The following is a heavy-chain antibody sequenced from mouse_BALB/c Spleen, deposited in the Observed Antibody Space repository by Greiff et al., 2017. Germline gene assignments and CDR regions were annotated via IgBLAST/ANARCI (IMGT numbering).Heavy chain of an antibody. V-gene: IGHV5-9*03. D-gene: IGHD1-1*01. CDR1: GFTFSSYT. CDR2: ISSGGGNT. J-gene: IGHJ3*01. CDR3: ARYYYGSSLFAY. Sequence: EVQGVESGGGLVKPGGSLKLSCAASGFTFSSYTMSWVRQTPEKRLEWVATISSGGGNTYYPDSVKGRFTISRDNAKNNLYLQMSSLRSEDTALYYCARYYYGSSLFAYWGQGTLVTVSA.